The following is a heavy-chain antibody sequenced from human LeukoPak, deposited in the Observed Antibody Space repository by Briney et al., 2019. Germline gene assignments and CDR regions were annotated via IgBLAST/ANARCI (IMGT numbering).Heavy chain of an antibody. D-gene: IGHD3-10*01. CDR3: ARTPELLWFGESRPPLDY. CDR2: VYYSGTT. Sequence: PSETLSLTCSVSVGSINSKNYYGGWIRQSPGKGLEWIGTVYYSGTTHYNPSLNGRVSISIDTSKSQFSLRLTSVTAADTAVYYCARTPELLWFGESRPPLDYWGQGTLVTVSS. V-gene: IGHV4-39*07. J-gene: IGHJ4*02. CDR1: VGSINSKNYY.